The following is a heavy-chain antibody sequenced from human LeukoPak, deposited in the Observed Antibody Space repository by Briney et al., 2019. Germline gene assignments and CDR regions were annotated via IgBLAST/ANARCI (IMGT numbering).Heavy chain of an antibody. Sequence: GASVKVSCKASGYTFTGYYMHWVRQAPGQGLELMGWINPNSGGTNYAQKFQGRVTMTRDTSISTAYMELSRLRSDDTAVYYCAREPPYCSSTSCYRGGFDYWGQGTLVTASS. CDR1: GYTFTGYY. J-gene: IGHJ4*02. CDR2: INPNSGGT. CDR3: AREPPYCSSTSCYRGGFDY. V-gene: IGHV1-2*02. D-gene: IGHD2-2*02.